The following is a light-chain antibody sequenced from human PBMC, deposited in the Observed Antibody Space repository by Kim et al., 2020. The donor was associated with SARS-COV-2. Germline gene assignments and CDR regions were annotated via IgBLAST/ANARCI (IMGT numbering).Light chain of an antibody. Sequence: TVAIACTRSSCSIASNYVQWYQQRPGSAPTTVIYEDNQRPSGVPDRFSGSIDSSSNSASLTSSGLKTEDEADYYCQSYDSSNHWVFGGGTQLTVL. V-gene: IGLV6-57*03. CDR2: EDN. CDR3: QSYDSSNHWV. J-gene: IGLJ3*02. CDR1: SCSIASNY.